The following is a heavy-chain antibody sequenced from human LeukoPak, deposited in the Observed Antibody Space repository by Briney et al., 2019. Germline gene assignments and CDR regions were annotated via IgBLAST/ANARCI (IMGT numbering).Heavy chain of an antibody. CDR2: IIPIFGTA. CDR3: ARLGDHSSGWYDGVSATKNVRAFDI. Sequence: GSSVKVSCKASGGTFSSYAMSWLRQAPGQGLEWMGGIIPIFGTANYAQKFQGRVTITADESTSTAYMELSSLRSEDTAVYYCARLGDHSSGWYDGVSATKNVRAFDIWGQGTMDTVSS. D-gene: IGHD6-19*01. J-gene: IGHJ3*02. V-gene: IGHV1-69*01. CDR1: GGTFSSYA.